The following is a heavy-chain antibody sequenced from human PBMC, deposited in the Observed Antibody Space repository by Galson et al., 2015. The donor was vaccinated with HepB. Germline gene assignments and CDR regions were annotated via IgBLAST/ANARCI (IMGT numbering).Heavy chain of an antibody. CDR2: ISDSGGDT. V-gene: IGHV3-23*01. Sequence: SLRLSCAASGFTFSNYAMSWVRQSPGKGLEWVSAISDSGGDTYYADSVKGRFTISRDNSKNTLYLHMNSLRADDTAVYYCAKRIHYSSSWAYFDYWGRGTLVTVSS. J-gene: IGHJ4*02. D-gene: IGHD2-2*01. CDR3: AKRIHYSSSWAYFDY. CDR1: GFTFSNYA.